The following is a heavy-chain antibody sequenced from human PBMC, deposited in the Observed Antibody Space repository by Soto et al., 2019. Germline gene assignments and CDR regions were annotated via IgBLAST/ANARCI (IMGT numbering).Heavy chain of an antibody. CDR3: ARTIAAAGRPQYYFDS. CDR1: GDSVSSNSAA. D-gene: IGHD6-13*01. CDR2: TYYRSKWYN. Sequence: SQTLSLTCAISGDSVSSNSAAWNWIRQSPSRGLEWLGRTYYRSKWYNDYAVSVKSRITINPDTSKNQFSLQLNSVTPEDTAVYYCARTIAAAGRPQYYFDSCAQRTLVTVSS. V-gene: IGHV6-1*01. J-gene: IGHJ4*02.